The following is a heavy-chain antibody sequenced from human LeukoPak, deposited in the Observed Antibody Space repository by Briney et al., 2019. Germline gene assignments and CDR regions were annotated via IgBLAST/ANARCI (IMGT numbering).Heavy chain of an antibody. J-gene: IGHJ4*02. Sequence: SETLSLASAVSGYSISIGYYWGWIRQPPGQGLEWIWSIYHSGSTYYNPSLKRRTTLSVDTSKNQFSLKLSSVTAADRPVYYWARDGEASLRASDYWGQGTLVTVSS. CDR2: IYHSGST. CDR1: GYSISIGYY. D-gene: IGHD4-17*01. CDR3: ARDGEASLRASDY. V-gene: IGHV4-38-2*02.